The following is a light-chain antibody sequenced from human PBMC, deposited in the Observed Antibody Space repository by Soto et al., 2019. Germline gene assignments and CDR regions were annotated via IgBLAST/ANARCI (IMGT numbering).Light chain of an antibody. V-gene: IGLV1-40*01. CDR1: SSNIGADYD. Sequence: QAVVTQPPSVSGAPGQRVTIPCTGSSSNIGADYDVHWYQQLPGAAPKLLIYRNTNRPSGVPDRFSASKSGTSASLAITGLQAEDEADYYCQSYDSSLSGVVFGGGTKLTVL. CDR2: RNT. J-gene: IGLJ2*01. CDR3: QSYDSSLSGVV.